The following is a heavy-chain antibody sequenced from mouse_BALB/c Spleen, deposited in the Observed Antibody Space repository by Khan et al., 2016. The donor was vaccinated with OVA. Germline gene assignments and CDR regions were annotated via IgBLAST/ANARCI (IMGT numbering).Heavy chain of an antibody. CDR1: GYSITSGYF. V-gene: IGHV3-6*02. CDR2: IRYDGNS. Sequence: EVQLQESGPGLVKPSQSLSLTCSVTGYSITSGYFWNWIRQFPGNKLEWMGYIRYDGNSNYNPSLKNRISITRDTSKNQFFLKLNSGTPEDTATYYCARGGSSGPAWFADWGQGTLVTVSA. D-gene: IGHD3-1*01. J-gene: IGHJ3*01. CDR3: ARGGSSGPAWFAD.